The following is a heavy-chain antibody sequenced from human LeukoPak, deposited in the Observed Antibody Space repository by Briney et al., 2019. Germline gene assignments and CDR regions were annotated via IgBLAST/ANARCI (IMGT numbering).Heavy chain of an antibody. CDR2: MNPNTGRA. CDR3: ARDSGKDCSSTSCHPDNYFDY. Sequence: ASVKVSCKASRYTFSSYDINWVREAGGQGLEWMGWMNPNTGRAGFAQKFQGRLTMTRDTSISTAYMELSSLRSEDTAVYYCARDSGKDCSSTSCHPDNYFDYWGQGTLVTVSS. V-gene: IGHV1-8*01. J-gene: IGHJ4*02. CDR1: RYTFSSYD. D-gene: IGHD2-2*01.